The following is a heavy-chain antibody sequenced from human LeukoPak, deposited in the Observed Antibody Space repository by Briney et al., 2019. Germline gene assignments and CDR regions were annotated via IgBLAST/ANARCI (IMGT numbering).Heavy chain of an antibody. Sequence: SETLSLTCTVSGGSISSYYWSWIRQPAGKGLEWIGRIYTSGSTNYNPSLKSRVTMSVDTSKNQFSLKLSSVTAADAAVYYCASVYYDSSGYYPDAFDIWGQGTMVTVSS. D-gene: IGHD3-22*01. CDR1: GGSISSYY. CDR3: ASVYYDSSGYYPDAFDI. V-gene: IGHV4-4*07. J-gene: IGHJ3*02. CDR2: IYTSGST.